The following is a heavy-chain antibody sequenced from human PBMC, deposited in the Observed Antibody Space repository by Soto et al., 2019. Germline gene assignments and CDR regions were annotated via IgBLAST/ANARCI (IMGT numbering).Heavy chain of an antibody. CDR1: GFTFSTYG. CDR3: ARDLCQQWELSQRYFDY. V-gene: IGHV3-21*01. Sequence: EVHLVESGGGLVKPGGSLRLSCAASGFTFSTYGLNWVRQAPGKGLEWVSFISSSSSFIYYADSVKGRFTIARDNAKNSLYLQMNSLRAEDTAVYYCARDLCQQWELSQRYFDYWGQGTLVTVSS. D-gene: IGHD1-26*01. J-gene: IGHJ4*02. CDR2: ISSSSSFI.